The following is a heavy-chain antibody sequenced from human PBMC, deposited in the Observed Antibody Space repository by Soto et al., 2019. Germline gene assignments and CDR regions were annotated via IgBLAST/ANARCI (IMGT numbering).Heavy chain of an antibody. Sequence: PVGSLRLSCAASGFTFSSYGMHWVRQAPGKGLEWVAVIWYDGSNKYHADSVKGRFTISRDNSKNTLYLQMNSLRAEDTAVYYCARDQGYDFWSGYHIYYYGMDVWGQGTTVTVSS. J-gene: IGHJ6*02. CDR3: ARDQGYDFWSGYHIYYYGMDV. D-gene: IGHD3-3*01. CDR2: IWYDGSNK. CDR1: GFTFSSYG. V-gene: IGHV3-33*01.